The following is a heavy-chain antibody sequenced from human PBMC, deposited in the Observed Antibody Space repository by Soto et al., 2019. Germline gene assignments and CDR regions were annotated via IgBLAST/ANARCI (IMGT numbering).Heavy chain of an antibody. CDR3: AKQFSSSTWYPFDH. D-gene: IGHD6-13*01. V-gene: IGHV3-23*01. CDR2: ISAGVIDT. CDR1: GFTYNIYA. Sequence: EVQLLESGEALVQPGGSLRLSCAASGFTYNIYAVSWVRQAPGKGLEWVSGISAGVIDTYYADSVKGRFTVSRDDSKNTLYLQMNSLRADDTAVYYCAKQFSSSTWYPFDHWGRGTLVTVSS. J-gene: IGHJ4*02.